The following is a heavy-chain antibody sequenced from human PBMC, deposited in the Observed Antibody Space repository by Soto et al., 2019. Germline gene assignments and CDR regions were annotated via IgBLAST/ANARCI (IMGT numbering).Heavy chain of an antibody. V-gene: IGHV2-26*01. Sequence: SGPTLVNPTETLTLTCTVSGFSLSNARMGVSWIRQPPGKALEWLAHIFSNDEKSYSTSLKSRLTISKDTSKSQVVLTMTNMDPVDTATYYCSRIAMVRGHTLFDYWGQGTLVTVSS. CDR2: IFSNDEK. CDR3: SRIAMVRGHTLFDY. J-gene: IGHJ4*02. CDR1: GFSLSNARMG. D-gene: IGHD3-10*01.